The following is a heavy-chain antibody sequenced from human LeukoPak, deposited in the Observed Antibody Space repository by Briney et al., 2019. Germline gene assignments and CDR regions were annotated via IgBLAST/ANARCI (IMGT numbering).Heavy chain of an antibody. CDR1: GFTFSSYG. CDR3: ASSPDITGTNDAFDI. D-gene: IGHD1-20*01. V-gene: IGHV3-33*01. J-gene: IGHJ3*02. CDR2: IWYDGSNK. Sequence: PGGSLRLSCAASGFTFSSYGMHWVRQAPGKGLEWVAVIWYDGSNKYYADSVKGRFTISRDNSKNTLYLQMNSLRAEDTAVYYCASSPDITGTNDAFDIWGQGTMVTVSS.